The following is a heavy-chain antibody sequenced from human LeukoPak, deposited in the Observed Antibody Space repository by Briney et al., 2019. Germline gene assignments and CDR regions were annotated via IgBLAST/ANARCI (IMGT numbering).Heavy chain of an antibody. CDR3: ARDKGSMVRGVYYYYYMDV. D-gene: IGHD3-10*01. V-gene: IGHV1-18*01. Sequence: ASVKVSCRASGYTFTSYGISWVRQAPGQGLEWMGWISAYNGNTNYAQKLQGRVTMTTDTSTSTAYMELRSLRSDDTAVYYCARDKGSMVRGVYYYYYMDVWGKGTTVTISS. CDR1: GYTFTSYG. CDR2: ISAYNGNT. J-gene: IGHJ6*03.